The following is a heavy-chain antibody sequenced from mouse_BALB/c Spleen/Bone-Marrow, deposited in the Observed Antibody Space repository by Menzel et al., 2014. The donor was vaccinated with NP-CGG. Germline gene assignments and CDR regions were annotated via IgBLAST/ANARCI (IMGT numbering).Heavy chain of an antibody. CDR2: IDPANGNT. V-gene: IGHV14-3*02. J-gene: IGHJ2*01. Sequence: EVQLQQSGAELVKPGASVKLSCTASGFNIKDTYMHWVKQRPEQGLEWIGRIDPANGNTKYDPKFQGKATITADTSSNPAYLQLSSLTSEDTAVYYCARLITTDYWGQGTTLTVSS. D-gene: IGHD2-4*01. CDR1: GFNIKDTY. CDR3: ARLITTDY.